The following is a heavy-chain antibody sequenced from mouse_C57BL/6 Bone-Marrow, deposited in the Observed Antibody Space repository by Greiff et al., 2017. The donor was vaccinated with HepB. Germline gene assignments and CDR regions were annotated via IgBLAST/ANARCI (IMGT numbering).Heavy chain of an antibody. CDR3: ARNYYGRIDY. CDR2: INPNNGGT. Sequence: EVQLQQSGPELVKPGASVKISCKASGYTFTDYYMNWVKQSHGKSLEWIGDINPNNGGTSYNQKFKGKATLTVDKSSSTAYMELRSLTSEDSAVYYCARNYYGRIDYWGQGTTLTVSS. D-gene: IGHD1-1*01. J-gene: IGHJ2*01. CDR1: GYTFTDYY. V-gene: IGHV1-26*01.